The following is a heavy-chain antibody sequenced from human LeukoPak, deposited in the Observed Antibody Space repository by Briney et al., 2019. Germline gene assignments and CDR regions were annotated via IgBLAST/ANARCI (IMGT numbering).Heavy chain of an antibody. CDR1: GFTFGNYA. Sequence: GRSLRLSCASSGFTFGNYAMHWVRQAPGKGLEWVAVLSYDGSNKYYADSVKGRFTISRDNSKNTLYLQMNSLRAEDTAVYYCARDRYGSGSYSLFDYWGQGTLVTVSS. CDR3: ARDRYGSGSYSLFDY. V-gene: IGHV3-30-3*01. J-gene: IGHJ4*02. CDR2: LSYDGSNK. D-gene: IGHD3-10*01.